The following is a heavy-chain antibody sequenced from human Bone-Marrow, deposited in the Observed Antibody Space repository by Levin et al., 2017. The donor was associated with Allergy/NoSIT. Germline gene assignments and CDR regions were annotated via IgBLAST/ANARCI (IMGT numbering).Heavy chain of an antibody. CDR1: GFTFSSYG. CDR3: AKDLGGFNGWDWHFDL. J-gene: IGHJ2*01. Sequence: PGGSLRLSCSASGFTFSSYGMHWVRQAPGKGLEWVAVISFDGSDKSYADSVKGRFTISRDHSTNTLFLQMNSLRPADTALYYCAKDLGGFNGWDWHFDLWGRGTLVTVSS. D-gene: IGHD5-12*01. V-gene: IGHV3-30*18. CDR2: ISFDGSDK.